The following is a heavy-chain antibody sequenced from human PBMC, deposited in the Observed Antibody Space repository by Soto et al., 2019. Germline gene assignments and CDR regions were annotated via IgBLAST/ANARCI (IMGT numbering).Heavy chain of an antibody. CDR2: IIPIFGTA. V-gene: IGHV1-69*13. J-gene: IGHJ4*02. Sequence: GASVKVSCKASGGTFSIYAISWVRQAPGQGLEWMGGIIPIFGTANYAQKFQGRVTITADESTSTAYMELSSLRSEDTAVYYCAREAIAAAGTNNVFDYWGQGTLVTVSS. D-gene: IGHD6-13*01. CDR1: GGTFSIYA. CDR3: AREAIAAAGTNNVFDY.